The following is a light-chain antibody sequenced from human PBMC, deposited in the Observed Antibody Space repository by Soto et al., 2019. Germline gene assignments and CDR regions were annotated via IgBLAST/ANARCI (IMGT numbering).Light chain of an antibody. CDR1: QSVASN. CDR2: AAS. CDR3: QQYDTWPLYT. Sequence: IVMTQSPVTLSVSPGEGAALSCRASQSVASNLAWYQQRPGQAPRLLIYAASTRVTGIPARFSGSGSGTEFTLTISGLQPEDFASYYCQQYDTWPLYTFGQGTKLEIK. J-gene: IGKJ2*01. V-gene: IGKV3-15*01.